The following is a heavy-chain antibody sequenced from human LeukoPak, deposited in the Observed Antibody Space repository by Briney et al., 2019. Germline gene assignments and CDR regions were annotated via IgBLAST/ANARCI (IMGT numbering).Heavy chain of an antibody. V-gene: IGHV1-69*06. CDR1: GGTFSSYA. J-gene: IGHJ4*02. D-gene: IGHD3-10*01. CDR3: ARVKGLWFGEPAVSEY. Sequence: SVKVSCKASGGTFSSYAISWVRQAPGQGLEWMGGIIPIFGTANYAQKFQGRVTITADKSTSTAYMELSSLRSEDTAVYYCARVKGLWFGEPAVSEYWGQGTLVTVSS. CDR2: IIPIFGTA.